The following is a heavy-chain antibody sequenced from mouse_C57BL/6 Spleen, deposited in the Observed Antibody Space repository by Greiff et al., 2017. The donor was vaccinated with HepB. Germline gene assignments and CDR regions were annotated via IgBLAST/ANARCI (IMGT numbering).Heavy chain of an antibody. V-gene: IGHV1-15*01. CDR2: IDPETGGT. CDR3: TRLRHYVSSYAFAY. J-gene: IGHJ3*01. Sequence: QVQLQQSGAELVRPGASVTVSCKASGYTCTDDEMHGVKQTPVHGLEWIGAIDPETGGTAYNQKFKGKAILTADKSSSTAYMELRSLTSADSAVYYCTRLRHYVSSYAFAYWGHLTLATVSP. D-gene: IGHD1-1*01. CDR1: GYTCTDDE.